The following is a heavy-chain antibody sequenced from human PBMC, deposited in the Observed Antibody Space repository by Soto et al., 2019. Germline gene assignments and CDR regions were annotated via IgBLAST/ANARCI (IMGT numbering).Heavy chain of an antibody. CDR1: GFTFSSYA. CDR2: IRGSGGST. J-gene: IGHJ4*02. CDR3: AKEGYLGFEY. Sequence: EVQLLESGGGLVQPGGSLRLSCAACGFTFSSYAMSWIRQAPGKGLEWVSAIRGSGGSTDYADSVKGRFTISRDNSKNTLFVQMNSLRGEDTAVYYCAKEGYLGFEYWGQGTLVTVSS. D-gene: IGHD7-27*01. V-gene: IGHV3-23*01.